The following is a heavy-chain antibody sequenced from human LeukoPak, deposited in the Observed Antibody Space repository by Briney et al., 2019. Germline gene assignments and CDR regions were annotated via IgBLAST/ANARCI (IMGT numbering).Heavy chain of an antibody. CDR2: ISYDGSNK. J-gene: IGHJ4*02. V-gene: IGHV3-30*04. Sequence: GGSLRLSCAASGFTFSSYAMHWVRQAPGKGLEWVAVISYDGSNKYYADSVKGRFTISRDNSKNTLYLQMNSLRAEDTAVYYCARDTWTSRYYDFWSGSPDYWGQGTLVTVSS. D-gene: IGHD3-3*01. CDR3: ARDTWTSRYYDFWSGSPDY. CDR1: GFTFSSYA.